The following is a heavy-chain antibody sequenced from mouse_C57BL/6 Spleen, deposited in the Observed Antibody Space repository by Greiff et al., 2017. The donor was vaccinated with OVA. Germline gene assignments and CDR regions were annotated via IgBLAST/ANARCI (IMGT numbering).Heavy chain of an antibody. V-gene: IGHV3-6*01. J-gene: IGHJ2*01. CDR3: SRESYSSINDFDY. CDR1: GYSITSGYY. Sequence: DVQLQESGPCLVKPSQSLSLTCSVTGYSITSGYYWNWIRQFPGNKLEWMGYISYDGSNNYNPSLKNRISITRHTSKNQFILTLNSVTTKDTATYNCSRESYSSINDFDYWGQGTTLTVSS. CDR2: ISYDGSN. D-gene: IGHD1-1*01.